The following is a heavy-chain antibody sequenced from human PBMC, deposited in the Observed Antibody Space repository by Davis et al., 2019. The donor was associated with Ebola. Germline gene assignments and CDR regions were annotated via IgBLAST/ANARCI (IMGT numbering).Heavy chain of an antibody. CDR2: IWYDGSNK. J-gene: IGHJ4*02. CDR3: ARDVWASGSSAGHFDY. D-gene: IGHD1-26*01. CDR1: GFTFSTYG. Sequence: GESLKISCAASGFTFSTYGMHWVRQVPGKGLEWVAVIWYDGSNKFYGDSVKGRFTISKDNSKNTLYLQMDSLRAEDTAVYYCARDVWASGSSAGHFDYWGQGTLVTVSS. V-gene: IGHV3-33*01.